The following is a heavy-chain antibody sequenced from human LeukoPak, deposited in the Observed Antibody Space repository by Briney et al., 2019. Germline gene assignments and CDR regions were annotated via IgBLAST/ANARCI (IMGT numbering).Heavy chain of an antibody. CDR3: AREYGSGWPDFDY. CDR1: GYTFTSYY. V-gene: IGHV1-46*01. Sequence: ASVKVSRKASGYTFTSYYMDWVRQAPGQGLEWMGIINPSGGSTSYAQKFQGRVTMTRDTSTSTVYMELSSLRSEDTAVYYCAREYGSGWPDFDYWGQGTLVTVSS. D-gene: IGHD6-19*01. J-gene: IGHJ4*02. CDR2: INPSGGST.